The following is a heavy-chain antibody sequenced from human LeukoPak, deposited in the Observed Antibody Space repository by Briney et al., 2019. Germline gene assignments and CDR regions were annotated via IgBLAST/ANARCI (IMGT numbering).Heavy chain of an antibody. Sequence: PGGSLRLSCAASGFIFDDYGMHWVRQAPGKGLVWVSGISWNSGSKEYADSVKGRFTISRDNAKNSLYLQMNSLRAEDTAVYYCARGPKIRGYSYGYYYYYYMDVWGKGTTVTVSS. J-gene: IGHJ6*03. CDR1: GFIFDDYG. V-gene: IGHV3-9*01. CDR2: ISWNSGSK. D-gene: IGHD5-18*01. CDR3: ARGPKIRGYSYGYYYYYYMDV.